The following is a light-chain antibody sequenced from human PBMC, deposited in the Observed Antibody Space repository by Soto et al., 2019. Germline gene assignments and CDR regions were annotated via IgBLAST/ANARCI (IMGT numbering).Light chain of an antibody. V-gene: IGKV3-15*01. CDR3: QQYDNWPPAYT. CDR2: GAS. CDR1: ESVSNN. Sequence: EIVMSQSPATLSVSPGERAALSCRASESVSNNLAWYQQKPGQAPRLLIYGASTRATGIPARFSGSGSGTEFTLTISSLQSEDFAVYYCQQYDNWPPAYTFGQGTKLEIK. J-gene: IGKJ2*01.